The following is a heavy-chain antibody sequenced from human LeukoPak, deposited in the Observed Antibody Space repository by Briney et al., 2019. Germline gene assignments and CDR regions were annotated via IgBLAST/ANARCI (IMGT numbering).Heavy chain of an antibody. CDR1: GFTFSSYA. CDR2: ISGSGGST. V-gene: IGHV3-23*01. J-gene: IGHJ4*02. D-gene: IGHD2-2*01. Sequence: GGSLRFSCAASGFTFSSYAMSWVRQAPGKGLEWVSAISGSGGSTYYADSVKGRFTISRDNSKNTLYLQMNSLRAEDTAVYYCAKDIGSSTSLMFDYWGQGTLVTVSS. CDR3: AKDIGSSTSLMFDY.